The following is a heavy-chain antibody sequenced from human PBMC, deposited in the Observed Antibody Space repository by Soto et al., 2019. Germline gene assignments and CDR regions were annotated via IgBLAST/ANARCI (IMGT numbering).Heavy chain of an antibody. D-gene: IGHD1-1*01. CDR1: GGSISSYY. Sequence: SETLSLTCTVSGGSISSYYWSWIRQPPGKGLEWIGYIYYSGSTNYNPSLKSRVTISVDTSKNQFSLKLSSVTAADTAVYYCARRRYGGDAFDIWGQGTMVTVSS. CDR2: IYYSGST. J-gene: IGHJ3*02. CDR3: ARRRYGGDAFDI. V-gene: IGHV4-59*01.